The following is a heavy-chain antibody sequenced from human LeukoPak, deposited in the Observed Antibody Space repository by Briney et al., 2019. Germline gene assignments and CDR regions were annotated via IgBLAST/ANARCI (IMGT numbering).Heavy chain of an antibody. D-gene: IGHD6-13*01. V-gene: IGHV4-39*07. CDR1: GGSISSSSYY. CDR2: IYYSGST. CDR3: ARGTSSWRLRAFDI. Sequence: KSSETLSLTCTVSGGSISSSSYYWGRIRQPPGKGLEWIGSIYYSGSTYYNPSLKSRVTISVDTSKNQFSLKLSSVTAADTAVYYCARGTSSWRLRAFDIWGQGTMVTVSS. J-gene: IGHJ3*02.